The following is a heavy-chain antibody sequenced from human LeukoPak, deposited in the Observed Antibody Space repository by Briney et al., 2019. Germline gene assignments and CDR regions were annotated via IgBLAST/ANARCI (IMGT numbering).Heavy chain of an antibody. Sequence: GGSLRLSCAASGFTFSSYSMNWVRQAPGKGLEWVSSISSSSSYIYYADSVKGRFAISRDNAKNSLYLQMNSLRAEDTAVYYCAKFSRAADSYWGQGTLVTVSS. V-gene: IGHV3-21*01. CDR2: ISSSSSYI. J-gene: IGHJ4*02. D-gene: IGHD2-15*01. CDR3: AKFSRAADSY. CDR1: GFTFSSYS.